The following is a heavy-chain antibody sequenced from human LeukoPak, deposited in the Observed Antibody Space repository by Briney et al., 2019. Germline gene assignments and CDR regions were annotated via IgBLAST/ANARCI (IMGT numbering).Heavy chain of an antibody. Sequence: ASVKVSCKASGYTFTGYYMHWVRQAPGQGLEWMGWINPNSGGTNYAQKFQGRVTMTRDTSISTAYMELSRLRSDDTAVYYCARTIVGATDDAFDIWGQGTMVTVSS. CDR3: ARTIVGATDDAFDI. V-gene: IGHV1-2*02. J-gene: IGHJ3*02. CDR2: INPNSGGT. CDR1: GYTFTGYY. D-gene: IGHD1-26*01.